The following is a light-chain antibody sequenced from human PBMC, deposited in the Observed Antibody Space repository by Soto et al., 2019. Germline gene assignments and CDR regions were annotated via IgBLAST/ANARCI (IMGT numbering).Light chain of an antibody. J-gene: IGKJ4*01. V-gene: IGKV1-5*03. Sequence: DIQMTQSPSTLSASVGDRVTITCRASQSINNWLAWYQQKPGRAPNLLIYKASALETGVPSRFSGSGSGTEFTLTITSLQPADFATYYCQQSNSYPLTFGGGTRVEI. CDR1: QSINNW. CDR2: KAS. CDR3: QQSNSYPLT.